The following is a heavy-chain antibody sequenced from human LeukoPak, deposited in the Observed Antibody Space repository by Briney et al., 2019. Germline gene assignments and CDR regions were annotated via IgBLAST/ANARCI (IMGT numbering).Heavy chain of an antibody. D-gene: IGHD3-22*01. CDR1: GGSFSGYY. J-gene: IGHJ4*02. Sequence: PSETLSLTCAVYGGSFSGYYWSWIRQPPGKGLEWIGEINHSGSTNYNPSLKSRVTISVDTSKNQFSLKLSSVTAADTAVYYCARASSGYYLTWGQGTLVTVSS. V-gene: IGHV4-34*01. CDR3: ARASSGYYLT. CDR2: INHSGST.